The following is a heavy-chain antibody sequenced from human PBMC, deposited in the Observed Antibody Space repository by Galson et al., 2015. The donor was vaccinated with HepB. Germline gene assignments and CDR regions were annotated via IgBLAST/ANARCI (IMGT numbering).Heavy chain of an antibody. CDR1: GFTFDDYA. CDR3: AKDMAGFWSGSHDY. D-gene: IGHD3-3*01. J-gene: IGHJ4*02. V-gene: IGHV3-9*01. Sequence: SLRLSCAASGFTFDDYAMHWVRQSPGKGLEWVSGITWNSGSRGYADSVKGRFTISRDNAKNSLYLQMNSLRPEDTAFYYCAKDMAGFWSGSHDYWGQGTLVTVSS. CDR2: ITWNSGSR.